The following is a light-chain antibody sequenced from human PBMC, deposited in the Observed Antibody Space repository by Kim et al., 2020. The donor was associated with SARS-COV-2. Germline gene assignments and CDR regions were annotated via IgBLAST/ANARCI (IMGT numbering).Light chain of an antibody. CDR3: SSYTSSSPLYV. Sequence: QSALTQPASVSGSPGQSITISCTGTSSDVGGYNYVSWYQQHPGKATKLMIYDVSKRPSGVSNRFSGSKSGNTASLTISGLQAEDEADYYCSSYTSSSPLYVFGTGTKVTVL. CDR2: DVS. CDR1: SSDVGGYNY. J-gene: IGLJ1*01. V-gene: IGLV2-14*01.